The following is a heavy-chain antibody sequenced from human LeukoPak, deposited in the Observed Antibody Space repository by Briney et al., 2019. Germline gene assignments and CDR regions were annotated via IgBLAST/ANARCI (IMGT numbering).Heavy chain of an antibody. V-gene: IGHV4-38-2*02. CDR2: VYHSEHT. Sequence: SETLSLTCTVSGYSISSGYYWGWIRQPPGKGLEWIGSVYHSEHTSYNPSLKSRVTVSLDTSKNQFTLKLSSATAADTAVYYCARGPGGYNHNWFDPWGQGTLVIVSS. CDR3: ARGPGGYNHNWFDP. J-gene: IGHJ5*02. D-gene: IGHD5-24*01. CDR1: GYSISSGYY.